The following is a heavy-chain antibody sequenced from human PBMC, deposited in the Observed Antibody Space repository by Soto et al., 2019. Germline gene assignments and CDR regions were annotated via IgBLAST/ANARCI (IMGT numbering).Heavy chain of an antibody. Sequence: SETLSLTCTVSGGSISSYYWSWIRQPPGKGPEWIGYIYYSGSTNYNPSLKSRVTISVDTSKNQFSLKLSSVTAADTAVYYCARVGYSYGIGIEMDVWGQGTTVTVSS. CDR3: ARVGYSYGIGIEMDV. J-gene: IGHJ6*02. CDR1: GGSISSYY. D-gene: IGHD5-18*01. CDR2: IYYSGST. V-gene: IGHV4-59*08.